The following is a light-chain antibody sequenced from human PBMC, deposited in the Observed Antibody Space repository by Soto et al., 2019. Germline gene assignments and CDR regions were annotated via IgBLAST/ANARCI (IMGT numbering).Light chain of an antibody. J-gene: IGLJ1*01. Sequence: QSVRTQPASVSGSPGQSITISCTGTSSDVGGYNYVPWYQQHPGKAPKLMIYEVSNRPSGVSNRFSGSKSGNTASLTISGLQAEDEADYYCSSYTSSSLSYVFGTGTKVTVL. V-gene: IGLV2-14*01. CDR2: EVS. CDR3: SSYTSSSLSYV. CDR1: SSDVGGYNY.